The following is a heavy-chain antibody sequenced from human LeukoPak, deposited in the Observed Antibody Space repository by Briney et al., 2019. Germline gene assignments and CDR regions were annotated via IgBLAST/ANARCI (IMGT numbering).Heavy chain of an antibody. CDR1: GFTFDDYS. Sequence: GGSLRLSCAASGFTFDDYSMSWVRQAPGKGLGWVSGINWNGGSTGYADSVKGRFTISRDNAKNSLYLQMNSLRAEDAALYYCAREGWGWSAFDIWGQGTMVTVSS. CDR3: AREGWGWSAFDI. CDR2: INWNGGST. D-gene: IGHD6-19*01. V-gene: IGHV3-20*04. J-gene: IGHJ3*02.